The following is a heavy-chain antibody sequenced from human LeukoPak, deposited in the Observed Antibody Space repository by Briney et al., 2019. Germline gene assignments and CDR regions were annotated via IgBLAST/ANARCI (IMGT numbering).Heavy chain of an antibody. J-gene: IGHJ6*03. V-gene: IGHV3-7*01. CDR1: GFTFSSYW. Sequence: GGSLRLSCAASGFTFSSYWMSWVRQAPGKGLEWVANIKQDGSEKYYVDSVKGRFTISRDNAKNSLYLQMNSLRAEDTAVYYCARVGDTAMDPHMDVWGKGTTVTVSS. D-gene: IGHD5-18*01. CDR2: IKQDGSEK. CDR3: ARVGDTAMDPHMDV.